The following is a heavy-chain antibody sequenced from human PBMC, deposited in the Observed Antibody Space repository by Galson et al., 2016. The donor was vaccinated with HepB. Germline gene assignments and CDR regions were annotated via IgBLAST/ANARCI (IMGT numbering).Heavy chain of an antibody. J-gene: IGHJ4*02. V-gene: IGHV3-48*02. CDR2: LSSRFSTI. D-gene: IGHD1/OR15-1a*01. Sequence: SLRLSCAASGFTFSTYSMNWVRQRPGKALEWLSHLSSRFSTIFYADSVKGRFTSSRDNGKNSVFLQLNGLRDDDTALYYCARGLEQPVGHFDVWGQGTLVTVSS. CDR3: ARGLEQPVGHFDV. CDR1: GFTFSTYS.